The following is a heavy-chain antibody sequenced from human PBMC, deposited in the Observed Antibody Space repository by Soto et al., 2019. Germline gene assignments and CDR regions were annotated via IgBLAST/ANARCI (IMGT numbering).Heavy chain of an antibody. V-gene: IGHV1-18*01. CDR3: ARAFCSGGSCYLDY. D-gene: IGHD2-15*01. J-gene: IGHJ4*02. CDR2: ISADSGNT. Sequence: QVQLVQSGGEVKKPGAAVKVSCKASGYTFTTFGIAWVRQAPGQGLEWMGWISADSGNTEYPEKLQGRVTMNIATSTRTTYMGPRSLRSDDTAVYYFARAFCSGGSCYLDYWGQGALVTVSS. CDR1: GYTFTTFG.